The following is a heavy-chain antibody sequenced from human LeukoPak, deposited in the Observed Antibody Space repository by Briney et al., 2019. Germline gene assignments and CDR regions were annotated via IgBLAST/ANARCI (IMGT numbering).Heavy chain of an antibody. CDR2: ISRSGSTI. J-gene: IGHJ4*02. Sequence: GGSLRLSCAASGFTFSDYYMSWSRQAPGKGLEGVSYISRSGSTIYYADSVKGRFTISRDNAKNSLYLQMNSLRAEDTAVYYCARNYYDSSGYYTRLDYWGQGTLVTVSS. CDR1: GFTFSDYY. V-gene: IGHV3-11*01. D-gene: IGHD3-22*01. CDR3: ARNYYDSSGYYTRLDY.